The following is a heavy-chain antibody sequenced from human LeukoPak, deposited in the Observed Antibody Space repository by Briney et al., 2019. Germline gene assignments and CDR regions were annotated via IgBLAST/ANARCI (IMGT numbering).Heavy chain of an antibody. CDR1: GGSISSYY. CDR2: IYTSGST. D-gene: IGHD2-15*01. CDR3: ARDLGYCSGGSCYINNWFDP. J-gene: IGHJ5*02. V-gene: IGHV4-4*07. Sequence: SETLSLTCTVSGGSISSYYWSWIRQPAGKGLEWIGRIYTSGSTNYNPSLKSRVTMSVDTSKNQFSLKLSSVTAADTAVYYCARDLGYCSGGSCYINNWFDPWGQGTLVTVSS.